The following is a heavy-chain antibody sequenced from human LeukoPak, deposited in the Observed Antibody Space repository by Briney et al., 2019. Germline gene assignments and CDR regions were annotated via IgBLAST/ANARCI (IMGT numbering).Heavy chain of an antibody. CDR1: GGSFSGYY. V-gene: IGHV4-34*01. D-gene: IGHD2-15*01. J-gene: IGHJ5*02. Sequence: SETLSLTCAVYGGSFSGYYWSWIRQPPGKGLEWIGEINHSGSTNYNPSLKSRVTISVDTSKNQFSLKLSSVTAVDTAVYYCARGHAYCSGGSCYLRFDPWGRGTLVTVSS. CDR2: INHSGST. CDR3: ARGHAYCSGGSCYLRFDP.